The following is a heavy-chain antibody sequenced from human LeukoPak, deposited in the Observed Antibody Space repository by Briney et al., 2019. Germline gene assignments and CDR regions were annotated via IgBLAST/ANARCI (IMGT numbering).Heavy chain of an antibody. V-gene: IGHV4-34*01. D-gene: IGHD2-21*02. Sequence: PSETLSLTCAVDGASLSYYYWGWIRQPPGKGLEWIGEINRSGSTNYKTSLKSRVSISVDTSKNQFSLKLSSVTAADTAVYYCARGGFYCGDDCYVDYWGQGTLVTVSS. J-gene: IGHJ4*02. CDR2: INRSGST. CDR3: ARGGFYCGDDCYVDY. CDR1: GASLSYYY.